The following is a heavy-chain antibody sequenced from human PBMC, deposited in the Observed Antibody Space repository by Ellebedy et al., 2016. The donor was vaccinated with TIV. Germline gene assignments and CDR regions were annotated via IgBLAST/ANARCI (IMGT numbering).Heavy chain of an antibody. Sequence: ASVKVSCKASGYTFSSYAISWVRQAPGQGLEWMGWISAYNGDTNYAQKLQGRVTMTTDTSTSTAYMELSSLTSEDTAIYYCARLNYGDYHAFDIWGQGTMVTVSS. D-gene: IGHD4-17*01. J-gene: IGHJ3*02. CDR3: ARLNYGDYHAFDI. V-gene: IGHV1-18*01. CDR1: GYTFSSYA. CDR2: ISAYNGDT.